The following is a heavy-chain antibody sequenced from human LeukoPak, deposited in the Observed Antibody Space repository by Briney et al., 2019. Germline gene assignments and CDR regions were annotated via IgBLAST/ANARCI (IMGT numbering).Heavy chain of an antibody. CDR2: ISWNSGSI. Sequence: GGSLRLSCAASGFTFDDYAMHWVRQAPGKGLEWVSGISWNSGSIVYADSVKGRFTISRDNAKNSLYLQMNSLRAEDTALYYCAKSRGGPTMVRGVTSATDVYGMDVWGQGTTVTVSS. V-gene: IGHV3-9*01. CDR1: GFTFDDYA. J-gene: IGHJ6*02. CDR3: AKSRGGPTMVRGVTSATDVYGMDV. D-gene: IGHD3-10*01.